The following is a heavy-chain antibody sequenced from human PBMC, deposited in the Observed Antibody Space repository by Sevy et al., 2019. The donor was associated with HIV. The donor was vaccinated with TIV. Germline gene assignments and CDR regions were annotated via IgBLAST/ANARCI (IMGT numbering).Heavy chain of an antibody. D-gene: IGHD1-7*01. CDR3: ARVGITGTTGIDY. CDR1: GFTFSSYG. J-gene: IGHJ4*02. CDR2: IWYDGSNK. V-gene: IGHV3-33*01. Sequence: GWSLRLSCAASGFTFSSYGMHWVRQAPGKGLEWVAVIWYDGSNKYYADSVKGRFTISRDNSKNTLYLQMNSLRAEDTAVYYCARVGITGTTGIDYWGQGTLVTVSS.